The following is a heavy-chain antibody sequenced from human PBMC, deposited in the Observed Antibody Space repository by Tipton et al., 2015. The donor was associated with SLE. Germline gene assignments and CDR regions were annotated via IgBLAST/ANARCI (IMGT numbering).Heavy chain of an antibody. CDR3: ARWGDLPFFDF. V-gene: IGHV3-48*03. CDR2: MSGSGSSI. CDR1: GFSFRTYE. J-gene: IGHJ4*02. Sequence: SLRLSCAASGFSFRTYEMNWVRQAPGKGLEWVSYMSGSGSSIFYADSVKGRFTISRDNAKNSLYLQMNSLRAEDTAVYFCARWGDLPFFDFWGQGTLVTVSS. D-gene: IGHD3-16*01.